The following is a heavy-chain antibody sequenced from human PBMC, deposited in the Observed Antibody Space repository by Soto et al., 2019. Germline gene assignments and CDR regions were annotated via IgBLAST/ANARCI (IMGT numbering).Heavy chain of an antibody. CDR3: ARDNNWNYSPFDD. CDR1: GFTFSSYD. V-gene: IGHV3-48*03. D-gene: IGHD1-7*01. CDR2: ISSSGSTI. Sequence: PAGTLRLSCAASGFTFSSYDMNWVRQAPGKGLEWVSYISSSGSTIYYADSVKGRFTISRDNAKNSLYLQMNSLRAEDTAVYYCARDNNWNYSPFDDCGQGTLVTVSS. J-gene: IGHJ4*02.